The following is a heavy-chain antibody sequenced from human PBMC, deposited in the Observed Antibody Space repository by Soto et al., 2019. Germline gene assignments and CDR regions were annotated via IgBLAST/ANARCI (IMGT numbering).Heavy chain of an antibody. CDR1: GFTFSSYA. CDR3: AKDIVVVVAAVNAFDI. D-gene: IGHD2-15*01. J-gene: IGHJ3*02. CDR2: ISGSGGST. Sequence: QPGGSLRLSCAASGFTFSSYAMSWVRQAPGKGLEWVSAISGSGGSTYYADSVKGRFTISRDNSKNTLYLQMNSLRAEDTAVYYCAKDIVVVVAAVNAFDIWGQGTMVTVSS. V-gene: IGHV3-23*01.